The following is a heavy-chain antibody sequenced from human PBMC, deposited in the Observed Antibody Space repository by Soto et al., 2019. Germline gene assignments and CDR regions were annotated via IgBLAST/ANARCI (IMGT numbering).Heavy chain of an antibody. D-gene: IGHD2-15*01. CDR3: AHSPVYCSGRSCYLFDY. J-gene: IGHJ4*02. CDR2: IYWDDDE. V-gene: IGHV2-5*02. CDR1: GFSLSTSGVG. Sequence: QITLKESGPTLVKPTQTLTLTCTFSGFSLSTSGVGVGWIRQPPGKALEWLALIYWDDDERYSPSLKSRLTITHATAKNHVVLTMTNMDPVDTATYYCAHSPVYCSGRSCYLFDYWGPGTLVTVSS.